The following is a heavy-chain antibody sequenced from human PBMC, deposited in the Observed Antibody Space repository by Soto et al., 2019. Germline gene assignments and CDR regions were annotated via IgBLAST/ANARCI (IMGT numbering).Heavy chain of an antibody. V-gene: IGHV4-30-4*01. Sequence: PSETLSLTCSVSGGSISSGDYYWSWIRQPPGKGLEWIGYIYYSGSTYYNPSLKSRVTVSVDTSQNQFSLKLSSVTAADTAVYYCARVPQYYCSTSSCYIFDPWGQGTLVTVSS. CDR3: ARVPQYYCSTSSCYIFDP. CDR2: IYYSGST. D-gene: IGHD2-2*02. CDR1: GGSISSGDYY. J-gene: IGHJ5*02.